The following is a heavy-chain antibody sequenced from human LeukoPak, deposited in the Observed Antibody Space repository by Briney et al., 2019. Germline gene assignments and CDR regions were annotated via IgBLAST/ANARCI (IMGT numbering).Heavy chain of an antibody. V-gene: IGHV3-7*01. Sequence: GGSLRVSCAASGFTFSSYWMSWVRQAPGKGLEWVANIKQDGSEKYYVDSVKGRFTISRDNAKNSLYLQMNSLRAEDTAVYYCARDRYDYVWGSYRVWGQGTLVTVSS. CDR3: ARDRYDYVWGSYRV. CDR2: IKQDGSEK. D-gene: IGHD3-16*02. CDR1: GFTFSSYW. J-gene: IGHJ4*02.